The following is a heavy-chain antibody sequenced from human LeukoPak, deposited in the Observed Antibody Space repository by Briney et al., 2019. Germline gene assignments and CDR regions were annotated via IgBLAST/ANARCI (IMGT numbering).Heavy chain of an antibody. D-gene: IGHD3-3*01. Sequence: ASVKVSCKVSGYTLTELSMHWVRQAPGKGLEWMGGFDPEDGETIYAQKFQGRVTMTEDTSTDTAYMELSSLRSEDTAVYYCATTKASFWSGYYGNDYWGQGTLVTVSS. V-gene: IGHV1-24*01. J-gene: IGHJ4*02. CDR2: FDPEDGET. CDR3: ATTKASFWSGYYGNDY. CDR1: GYTLTELS.